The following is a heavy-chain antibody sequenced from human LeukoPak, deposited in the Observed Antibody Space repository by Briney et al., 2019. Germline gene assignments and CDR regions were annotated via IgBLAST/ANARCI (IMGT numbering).Heavy chain of an antibody. V-gene: IGHV4-4*07. CDR1: GGSISSYY. J-gene: IGHJ6*03. D-gene: IGHD2-21*02. CDR3: SRWGPDNYYYYYMDV. Sequence: SETLSLTCTVSGGSISSYYWSWIRQPAGKGLEWIGRIYTSGSTNYNPSLKSRVTMSVDKSKNQFSLKLSSVTAADTAVYYCSRWGPDNYYYYYMDVWGIGTTVTVSS. CDR2: IYTSGST.